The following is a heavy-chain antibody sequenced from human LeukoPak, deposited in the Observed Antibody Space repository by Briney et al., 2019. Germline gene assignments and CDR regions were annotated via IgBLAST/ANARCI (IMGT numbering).Heavy chain of an antibody. CDR1: GFTFSNYW. CDR3: ARDVHTVQVGAFDI. J-gene: IGHJ3*02. D-gene: IGHD5-18*01. Sequence: GGSLRLSCAASGFTFSNYWMYWVRQAPGKGLVWVSRINSDGSSTTYADSVRGRFTISRDNAKNTLYFQMNSLRADDTAVYYCARDVHTVQVGAFDIWGQGTMVTVSS. CDR2: INSDGSST. V-gene: IGHV3-74*01.